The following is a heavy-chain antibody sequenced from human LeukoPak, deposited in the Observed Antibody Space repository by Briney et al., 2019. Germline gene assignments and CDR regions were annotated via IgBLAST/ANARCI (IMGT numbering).Heavy chain of an antibody. D-gene: IGHD3-10*01. CDR1: GLTFSSYG. V-gene: IGHV3-23*01. Sequence: GETLRLSCAVSGLTFSSYGMSWVSQAQGDGLEWVSAISTSGGSTYYADSVKGRFTISRDNSKNTLYLQMNSLRAEDTAVYYCATVKWFGESYYFDYWGQGTLVTVSS. J-gene: IGHJ4*02. CDR2: ISTSGGST. CDR3: ATVKWFGESYYFDY.